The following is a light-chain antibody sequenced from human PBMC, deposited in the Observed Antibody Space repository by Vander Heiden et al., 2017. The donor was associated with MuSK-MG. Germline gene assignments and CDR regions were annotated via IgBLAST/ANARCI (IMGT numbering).Light chain of an antibody. V-gene: IGLV2-8*01. J-gene: IGLJ2*01. Sequence: QSALTPPPSASGSPGPSVTISCTGSSSHVGGSQFVSWYQQHPGRAPKLVIYEVNKRPSGVPDRFSGSKSGNTASLTVTGLQADDEADYYCSSYAGSNNLGVFGGGTKLTVL. CDR1: SSHVGGSQF. CDR2: EVN. CDR3: SSYAGSNNLGV.